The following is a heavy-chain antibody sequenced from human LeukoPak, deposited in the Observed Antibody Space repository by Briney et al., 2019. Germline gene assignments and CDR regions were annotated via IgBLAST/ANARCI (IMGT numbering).Heavy chain of an antibody. CDR2: INPNNGGT. CDR1: GYTFTGYF. Sequence: ASVKVSCKASGYTFTGYFIHWVRQAPGQGLEWMGWINPNNGGTNYAQKFQGRVTMNRNTSLSTAYMEPSRLRSDDTAVYHCVRVEPGGGRDYWGQGTLVTVSS. V-gene: IGHV1-2*02. D-gene: IGHD3-16*01. CDR3: VRVEPGGGRDY. J-gene: IGHJ4*02.